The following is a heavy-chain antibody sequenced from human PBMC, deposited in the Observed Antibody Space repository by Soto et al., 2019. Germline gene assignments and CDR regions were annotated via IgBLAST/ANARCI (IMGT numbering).Heavy chain of an antibody. J-gene: IGHJ4*02. CDR3: AAGGGLPRYY. CDR2: IYHSGRT. CDR1: GGSISSGGYS. D-gene: IGHD5-12*01. V-gene: IGHV4-30-2*01. Sequence: QLQLQESGSGLVKPSQTLSLTCAVSGGSISSGGYSWSWIRQPPGKGLEWIGYIYHSGRTYYNPSLKSRVNISVDRAKNQFSLKLSSVTAADTAVYYCAAGGGLPRYYWGQGTLVTVSS.